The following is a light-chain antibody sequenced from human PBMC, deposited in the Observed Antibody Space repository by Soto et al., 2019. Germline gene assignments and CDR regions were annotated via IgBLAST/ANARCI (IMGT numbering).Light chain of an antibody. CDR2: AAS. V-gene: IGKV1-5*01. CDR3: QHYNSNPWT. J-gene: IGKJ1*01. Sequence: DIQMTQSPSTLSASVGDRVTITCRASQSISSWLAWYQQKPGKAPKLLIYAASSLESGVPSRFSGSRSGTDFTLTISSLQPDDFATYYCQHYNSNPWTFGQGTKVEAK. CDR1: QSISSW.